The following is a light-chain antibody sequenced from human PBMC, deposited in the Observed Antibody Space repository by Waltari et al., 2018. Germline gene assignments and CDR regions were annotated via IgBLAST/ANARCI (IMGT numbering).Light chain of an antibody. J-gene: IGKJ4*01. CDR3: QQADRLPLT. V-gene: IGKV1-12*01. Sequence: DIQMTQSPTSVSASVGDRVTITCRASQYIFSWLAWYQQKPGKAPKLLISAASGLESGVPSRFSGRGSGTDFTLTISSLQPEDFATYYCQQADRLPLTFGGGTKVEIK. CDR1: QYIFSW. CDR2: AAS.